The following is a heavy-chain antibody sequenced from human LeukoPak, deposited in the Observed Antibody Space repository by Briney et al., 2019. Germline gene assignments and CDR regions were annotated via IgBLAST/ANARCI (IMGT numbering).Heavy chain of an antibody. CDR1: GGSISSYY. CDR3: ARDMLEYCSRTTCYFYGMDG. D-gene: IGHD2-2*01. V-gene: IGHV4-59*01. J-gene: IGHJ6*02. Sequence: SETLSLTCTVSGGSISSYYWSWIRQPPGKGLEWIGYISSSGSTNYNPSLKSRVTISVDTSNNQFSLKLSSVTAADTAVYYCARDMLEYCSRTTCYFYGMDGWGQGTTVTVSS. CDR2: ISSSGST.